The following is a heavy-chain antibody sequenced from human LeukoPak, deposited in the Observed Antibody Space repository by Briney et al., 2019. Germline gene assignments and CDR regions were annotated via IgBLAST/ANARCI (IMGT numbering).Heavy chain of an antibody. D-gene: IGHD3-10*01. Sequence: ASVKVSCKASGYTFTGYYMHWVRQAPGQGLEWMGWINPNSGGTNYAQKFQGRVTMTRDTSISTAYMELSRLRSDDTAVYYCASFPLVGGAPSYYYYGMDVWGQGTTVTVS. CDR3: ASFPLVGGAPSYYYYGMDV. V-gene: IGHV1-2*02. CDR2: INPNSGGT. J-gene: IGHJ6*02. CDR1: GYTFTGYY.